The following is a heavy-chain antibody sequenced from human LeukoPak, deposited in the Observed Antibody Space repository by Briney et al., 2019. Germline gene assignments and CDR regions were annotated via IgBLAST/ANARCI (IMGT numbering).Heavy chain of an antibody. CDR2: IYYSGST. Sequence: SETLSLTCTVSGGSISSSSYYWGWIRQPPGKGLEWIGSIYYSGSTYYNPSLKSRVTISVDTSKNQFSLKLSSVTAADTAVYYCARHGYDSSGYYRRGAAFDIWGQGTMVTVSS. CDR1: GGSISSSSYY. J-gene: IGHJ3*02. V-gene: IGHV4-39*01. CDR3: ARHGYDSSGYYRRGAAFDI. D-gene: IGHD3-22*01.